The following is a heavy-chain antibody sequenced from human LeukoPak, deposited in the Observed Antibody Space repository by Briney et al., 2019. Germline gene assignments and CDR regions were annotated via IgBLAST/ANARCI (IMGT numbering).Heavy chain of an antibody. J-gene: IGHJ4*02. Sequence: ASVKVSCKASGYTFTSYGISWVRQAPGQGLEWMGWISAYNGNTNYAQKLQGRVTMTTDTSTSTAYMELRSLRSDDTAVYYCARVHVLLWFGEVYYFDYSGQGTLVTVSS. CDR3: ARVHVLLWFGEVYYFDY. D-gene: IGHD3-10*01. CDR1: GYTFTSYG. CDR2: ISAYNGNT. V-gene: IGHV1-18*01.